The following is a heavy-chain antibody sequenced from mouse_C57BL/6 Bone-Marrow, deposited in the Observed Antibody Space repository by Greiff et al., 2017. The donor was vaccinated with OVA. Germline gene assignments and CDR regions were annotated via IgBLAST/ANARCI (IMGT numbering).Heavy chain of an antibody. CDR1: GYSITSGYD. D-gene: IGHD2-4*01. Sequence: EVKLMESGPGMVKPSQSLSLTCTVTGYSITSGYDWHWIRHFPGNKLEWMGYISYSGSTNYNPSLKSRISITHDTSKNHFFLKLNSVTTEDTATYYCARQEDYDAGAWFADWGQGTLVTVSA. V-gene: IGHV3-1*01. J-gene: IGHJ3*01. CDR2: ISYSGST. CDR3: ARQEDYDAGAWFAD.